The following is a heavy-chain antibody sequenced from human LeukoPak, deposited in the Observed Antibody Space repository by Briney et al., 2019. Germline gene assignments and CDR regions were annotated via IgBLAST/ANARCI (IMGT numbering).Heavy chain of an antibody. V-gene: IGHV3-23*01. CDR3: AKGYLRLVDY. CDR2: LSSGGNT. Sequence: GGSLRLSCAVSGFTVNDYAMTWVRQAPGKGLEWVSALSSGGNTYYADSVKGRFSISRDNSKNTLFLQMNSLRAEDTAVYYCAKGYLRLVDYWGQGTLVTVSS. CDR1: GFTVNDYA. D-gene: IGHD5-12*01. J-gene: IGHJ4*02.